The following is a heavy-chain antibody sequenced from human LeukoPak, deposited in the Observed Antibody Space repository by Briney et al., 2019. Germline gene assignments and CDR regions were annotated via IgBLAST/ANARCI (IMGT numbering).Heavy chain of an antibody. Sequence: GGSLRLSCAASGFTFDDFGMSWVRQAPGKGLEWVSGITWNADNTGYADSVKGRFTISRDNAKNSLYLQMNSLRAEDTALYYCASEGHRPTFDYWGQGALVTVSS. V-gene: IGHV3-20*04. CDR1: GFTFDDFG. CDR3: ASEGHRPTFDY. J-gene: IGHJ4*02. D-gene: IGHD1-26*01. CDR2: ITWNADNT.